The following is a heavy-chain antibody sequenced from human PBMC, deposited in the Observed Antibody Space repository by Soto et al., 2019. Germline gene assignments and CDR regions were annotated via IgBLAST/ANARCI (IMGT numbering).Heavy chain of an antibody. Sequence: EVQLVESGGGLVQPGGSLRLSCSASGFTFRIYWMHWARQAPGKGLEWVSYISSADTDYADSVQGRFTISRDKAKNTLYLQMNSLRAEDTAVYYCVRETSDWPGIDYWGQGTLVTVS. CDR1: GFTFRIYW. J-gene: IGHJ4*02. D-gene: IGHD2-21*02. CDR2: ISSADT. V-gene: IGHV3-74*01. CDR3: VRETSDWPGIDY.